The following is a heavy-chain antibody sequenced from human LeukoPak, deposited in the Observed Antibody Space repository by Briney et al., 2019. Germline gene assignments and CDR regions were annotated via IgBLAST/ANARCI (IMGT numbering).Heavy chain of an antibody. CDR1: GFTFSSYA. J-gene: IGHJ3*02. CDR2: ISSNGDNT. CDR3: ARVKDEPPNAFDI. Sequence: GGSLRLSCAASGFTFSSYAMHWVRQAPGKGLEYVSAISSNGDNTYYANSVKGRFTISRDNSKNTLYLQMGSLRAEDMAVYYCARVKDEPPNAFDIWGQGTMVTVSS. V-gene: IGHV3-64*01.